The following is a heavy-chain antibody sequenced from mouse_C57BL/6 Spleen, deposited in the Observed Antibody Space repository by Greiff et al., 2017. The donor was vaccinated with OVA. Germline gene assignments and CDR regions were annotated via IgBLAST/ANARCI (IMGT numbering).Heavy chain of an antibody. CDR1: GYTFTSYW. CDR3: ATGGMVTTRYAMDY. J-gene: IGHJ4*01. CDR2: IYPSDSET. Sequence: VKLQQPGAELVRPGSSVKLSCKASGYTFTSYWMDWVKQRPGQGLEWIGNIYPSDSETHYNQKFKDKATLTVDKSSSTAYMQLSSLTSEDSAVYDCATGGMVTTRYAMDYWGQGTSVTVSS. V-gene: IGHV1-61*01. D-gene: IGHD2-2*01.